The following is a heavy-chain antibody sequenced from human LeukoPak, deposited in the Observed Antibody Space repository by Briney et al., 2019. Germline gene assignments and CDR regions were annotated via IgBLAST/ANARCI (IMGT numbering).Heavy chain of an antibody. Sequence: PSDTLSLTCTLSGGSLSSYYWSWIRQPPRKGLEWIGYIYYSGSTNYNPSLKSRVTISVDTSKNQFSLKLSSGTAADTAVYYCARASGDFGFFDIWGQGTMVIVSS. V-gene: IGHV4-59*08. CDR2: IYYSGST. J-gene: IGHJ3*02. CDR3: ARASGDFGFFDI. D-gene: IGHD4-17*01. CDR1: GGSLSSYY.